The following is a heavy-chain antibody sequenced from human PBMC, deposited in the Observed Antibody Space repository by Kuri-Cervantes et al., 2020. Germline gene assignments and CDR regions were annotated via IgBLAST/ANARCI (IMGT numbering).Heavy chain of an antibody. Sequence: GESLKISCAASGFTFSDYYMSWIRQAPGKGLEWVSYISSSGSTIYYADSVKGRFTISRDNAKNSLYLQMNSLRAEDTAVYYCARDGLNWRWLRFAPYGMDVWGQGTTVTVSS. CDR1: GFTFSDYY. V-gene: IGHV3-11*01. CDR3: ARDGLNWRWLRFAPYGMDV. J-gene: IGHJ6*02. CDR2: ISSSGSTI. D-gene: IGHD5-12*01.